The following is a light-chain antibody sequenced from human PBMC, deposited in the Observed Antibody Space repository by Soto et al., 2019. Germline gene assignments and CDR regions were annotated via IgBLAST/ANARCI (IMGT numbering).Light chain of an antibody. CDR3: QQYGSSIT. CDR1: QSVSNY. J-gene: IGKJ5*01. Sequence: ILMTQSPATLSVSPGERATLSCRASQSVSNYLAWYQQIPGQPPRLLIYGASTRATGIPARFSGSGSGTDFTLTINRLEPEDFAVYYCQQYGSSITFGQGTRLEIK. CDR2: GAS. V-gene: IGKV3-15*01.